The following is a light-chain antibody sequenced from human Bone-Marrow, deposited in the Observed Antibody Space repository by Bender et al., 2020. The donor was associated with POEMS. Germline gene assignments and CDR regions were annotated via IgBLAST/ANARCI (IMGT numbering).Light chain of an antibody. Sequence: NFMLTQPHSLSESPGKTVTISCTGSGGSIASNYVQWYQQRPGSVPNTVIYEDDQRPSGVPDRFSGSIDSSSNSASLTISGLKTEDEADYYCQSYDTSNHWVFGGGTKLTVL. CDR2: EDD. J-gene: IGLJ3*02. CDR3: QSYDTSNHWV. CDR1: GGSIASNY. V-gene: IGLV6-57*02.